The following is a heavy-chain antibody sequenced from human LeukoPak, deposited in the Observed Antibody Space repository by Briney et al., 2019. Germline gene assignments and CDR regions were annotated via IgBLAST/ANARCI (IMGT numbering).Heavy chain of an antibody. D-gene: IGHD6-13*01. CDR2: IYYSGST. CDR3: ARSPLYSSSWYADY. V-gene: IGHV4-59*01. Sequence: SETLSLTCAVYGGSFSGYYWSWIRQPPGKGLEWIGYIYYSGSTNYNPSLKSRVTISVDTSKNQFSLKLSSVTAADTAVYYCARSPLYSSSWYADYWGQGTLVTVSS. CDR1: GGSFSGYY. J-gene: IGHJ4*02.